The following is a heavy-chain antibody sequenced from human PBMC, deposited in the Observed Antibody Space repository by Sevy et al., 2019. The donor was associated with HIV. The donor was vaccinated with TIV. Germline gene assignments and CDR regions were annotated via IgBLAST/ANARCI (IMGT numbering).Heavy chain of an antibody. D-gene: IGHD2-15*01. CDR3: ARAGGCSGVTCYTLFDY. CDR2: ISSSATTI. CDR1: GFTFSSYE. J-gene: IGHJ4*02. Sequence: GGSLRLSCAASGFTFSSYEMNWVRQAPGKGLEWVSYISSSATTIHYADSVKGRFTISRDNTKSSLYLQMNSLRADDTAVYFCARAGGCSGVTCYTLFDYWGQGTLVTVSS. V-gene: IGHV3-48*03.